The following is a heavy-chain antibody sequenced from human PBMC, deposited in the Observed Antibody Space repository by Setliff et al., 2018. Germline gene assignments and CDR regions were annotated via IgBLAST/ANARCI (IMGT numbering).Heavy chain of an antibody. CDR1: GFTFSSDA. D-gene: IGHD2-8*01. Sequence: PGGSMRLSCAASGFTFSSDAMSWVRQAPGKGLEWVSAISGSGGRTYYADTVKGRFTISRDNAKNSLYLQRNSLTSEDTAVYYCAREGYCTNGVCYTDDAFDIWGQGTMVTVSS. J-gene: IGHJ3*02. V-gene: IGHV3-23*01. CDR3: AREGYCTNGVCYTDDAFDI. CDR2: ISGSGGRT.